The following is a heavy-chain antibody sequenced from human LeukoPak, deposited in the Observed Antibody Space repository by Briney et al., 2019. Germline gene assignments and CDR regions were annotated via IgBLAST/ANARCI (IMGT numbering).Heavy chain of an antibody. Sequence: SETLSLTCTVSGGSISSSSYYWGWIRQPPGKGLEWIGSIYYSGSTYYNPSLKSRVTISVDTSKNQFSLKLSSVTAADTAVYYCARYSSSWYGGYYFDYWGQGTLVTVSS. J-gene: IGHJ4*02. D-gene: IGHD6-13*01. CDR1: GGSISSSSYY. CDR3: ARYSSSWYGGYYFDY. CDR2: IYYSGST. V-gene: IGHV4-39*07.